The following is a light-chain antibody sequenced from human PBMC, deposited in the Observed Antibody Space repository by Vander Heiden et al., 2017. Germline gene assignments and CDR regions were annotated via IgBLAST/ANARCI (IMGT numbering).Light chain of an antibody. V-gene: IGKV1-27*01. CDR3: QKYNSAPRT. CDR2: AAS. J-gene: IGKJ3*01. CDR1: QGISNY. Sequence: DIHMTPPPSAPSASVGGRVTTISCTRQGISNYLAWYQQKPGKVPKLLIYAASTLQSGVPSRISGSGSGTDFTLTISSLQPEDVATYYCQKYNSAPRTFGPGTKVDIK.